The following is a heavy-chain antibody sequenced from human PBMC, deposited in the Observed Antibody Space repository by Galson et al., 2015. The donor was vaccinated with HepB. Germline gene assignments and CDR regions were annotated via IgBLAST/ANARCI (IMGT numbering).Heavy chain of an antibody. CDR3: ARDRGPILTGYYRPYYYYGMDV. CDR2: ISGSGGST. J-gene: IGHJ6*02. CDR1: GFTFSSYA. V-gene: IGHV3-23*01. Sequence: SLRLSCAASGFTFSSYAMSWVRQAPGKGLEWVSSISGSGGSTYYADSVKGRFTISRDNAKNSLYLQMNSLRAEDTAVYYCARDRGPILTGYYRPYYYYGMDVWGQGTTVTVSS. D-gene: IGHD3-9*01.